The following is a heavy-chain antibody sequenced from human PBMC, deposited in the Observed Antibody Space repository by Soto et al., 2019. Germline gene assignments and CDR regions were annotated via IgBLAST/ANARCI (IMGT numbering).Heavy chain of an antibody. D-gene: IGHD3-3*01. CDR2: IYYSGST. V-gene: IGHV4-39*01. Sequence: SETLSLTCTVSGGSISSSSYYWGWIRQPPGKGLEWIGSIYYSGSTYYNPSLKSRVTISVDTSKNQFSLKLSSVTAADTAVYYCARRRGDFWSGYLIDYWGQGTLVTVSS. CDR1: GGSISSSSYY. CDR3: ARRRGDFWSGYLIDY. J-gene: IGHJ4*02.